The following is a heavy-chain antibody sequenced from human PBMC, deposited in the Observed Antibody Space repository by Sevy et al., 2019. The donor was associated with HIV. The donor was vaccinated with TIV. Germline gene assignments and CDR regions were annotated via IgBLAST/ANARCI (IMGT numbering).Heavy chain of an antibody. CDR3: TRPHYDFWSGYQDY. CDR2: IRSKANSYDT. V-gene: IGHV3-73*01. CDR1: GFTFSGSA. Sequence: GGSLRLSCAASGFTFSGSAMHWVRQASGKGLEWVGRIRSKANSYDTAYAASVKGRFTISRDDSKNTAYLQMNSLKTEDTAVYYCTRPHYDFWSGYQDYWGQGTLVTVSS. D-gene: IGHD3-3*01. J-gene: IGHJ4*02.